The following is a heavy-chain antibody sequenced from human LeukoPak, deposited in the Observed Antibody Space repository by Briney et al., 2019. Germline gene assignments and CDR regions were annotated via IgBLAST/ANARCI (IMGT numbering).Heavy chain of an antibody. V-gene: IGHV3-9*01. J-gene: IGHJ4*02. D-gene: IGHD3-10*01. CDR1: GFTFDDYA. Sequence: GRSLRLSCAASGFTFDDYAMHWVRQAPGKGLEWVSGISRNSGSIGYADSVKGRFTISRDNAKNSLYLQMNSLRAEDTALYYCAKGNGPMVRGVIIFDYWGQGTLVTVSS. CDR3: AKGNGPMVRGVIIFDY. CDR2: ISRNSGSI.